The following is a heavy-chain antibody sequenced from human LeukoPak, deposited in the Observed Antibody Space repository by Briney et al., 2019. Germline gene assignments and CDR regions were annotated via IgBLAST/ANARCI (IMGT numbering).Heavy chain of an antibody. CDR3: ARVRSGSGSDYYYYMDV. Sequence: GASVKVSCKASGYTFTSYYMHWVRQAPGQGLEWMGIINPSGGSTNYAQKFQGRVTMTRDTSTSTVYMDLTSLRSEDTAVYYCARVRSGSGSDYYYYMDVWGKGTTVTVSS. CDR1: GYTFTSYY. J-gene: IGHJ6*03. V-gene: IGHV1-46*03. CDR2: INPSGGST. D-gene: IGHD3-10*01.